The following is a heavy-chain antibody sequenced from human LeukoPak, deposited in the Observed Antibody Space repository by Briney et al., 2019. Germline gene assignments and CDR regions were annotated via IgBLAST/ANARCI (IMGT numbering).Heavy chain of an antibody. CDR3: AKGPYAGVYYFDY. D-gene: IGHD2-2*01. CDR1: GFTFSSYA. J-gene: IGHJ4*02. V-gene: IGHV3-23*01. CDR2: ISGSGGST. Sequence: GGSLRLSCAASGFTFSSYAMSWVRQAPGKGLEWVSAISGSGGSTYYADSVKGRFTISRDNSKNALYLQMNSLRAEDTAVYYCAKGPYAGVYYFDYWGQGTLVTVSS.